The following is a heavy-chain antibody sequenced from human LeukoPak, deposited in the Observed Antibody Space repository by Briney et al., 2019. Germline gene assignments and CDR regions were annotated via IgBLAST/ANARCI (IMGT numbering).Heavy chain of an antibody. Sequence: GGSLRLSCAASGFTFSDYYMSWIRQAPGKGLEWVSYISSSSSYTNYADSVKGRFTISRDNAKNSLYLHMNSLRAEDMAVYYCARFGVVIRVADYWGQGTLVTVSS. J-gene: IGHJ4*02. CDR2: ISSSSSYT. CDR3: ARFGVVIRVADY. D-gene: IGHD3-3*01. CDR1: GFTFSDYY. V-gene: IGHV3-11*06.